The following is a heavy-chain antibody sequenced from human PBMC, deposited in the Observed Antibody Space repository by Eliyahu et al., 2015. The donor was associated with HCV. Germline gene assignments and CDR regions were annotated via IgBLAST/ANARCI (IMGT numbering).Heavy chain of an antibody. J-gene: IGHJ4*02. CDR2: ISGSGTTI. CDR1: GFXFSSYE. Sequence: EVQLVESGGGLVQPGGSLRLSXAASGFXFSSYEVNWVRQAPGKGLEWVPYISGSGTTIYYADSVKGRFTISRDNAKNSLYLQMNSLRAEDTAVYYCARGGSSSSLYYFDYWGQGTLVTVSS. V-gene: IGHV3-48*03. D-gene: IGHD6-6*01. CDR3: ARGGSSSSLYYFDY.